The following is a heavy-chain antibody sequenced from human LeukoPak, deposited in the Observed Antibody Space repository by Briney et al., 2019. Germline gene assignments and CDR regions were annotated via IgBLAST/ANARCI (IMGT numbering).Heavy chain of an antibody. CDR1: GFTFSSYN. Sequence: GGSLRLSCAASGFTFSSYNMNWVRQAPGKGLEWVSYISSSSSTMYYADSVKGRFTISRDNAKNSPYLQMNSLRAEDTAVYYCARAPDYGDVNYYYYYMDVWGKGTTVTVSS. J-gene: IGHJ6*03. CDR2: ISSSSSTM. CDR3: ARAPDYGDVNYYYYYMDV. D-gene: IGHD4-17*01. V-gene: IGHV3-48*01.